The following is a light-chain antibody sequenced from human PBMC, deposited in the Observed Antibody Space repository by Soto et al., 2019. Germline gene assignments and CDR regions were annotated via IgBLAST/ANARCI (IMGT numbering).Light chain of an antibody. CDR1: QSVSNN. CDR2: DTS. J-gene: IGKJ4*01. V-gene: IGKV3-15*01. Sequence: EIVLTQSPGTLSLSPGARATLSCRSSQSVSNNYLAWYQHKPGQTPRLLIYDTSTRATGVPARFSGSRSGPEFTLTINSLQSEDFAIYYCQPYNNWPLTFGGGTKVDIK. CDR3: QPYNNWPLT.